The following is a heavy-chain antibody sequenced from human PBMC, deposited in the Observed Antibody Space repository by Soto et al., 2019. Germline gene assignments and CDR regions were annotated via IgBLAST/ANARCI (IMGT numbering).Heavy chain of an antibody. V-gene: IGHV4-31*01. CDR3: ARVSATGTRWFDP. CDR2: ISYRGTP. D-gene: IGHD6-13*01. J-gene: IGHJ5*02. CDR1: GGSFSSGAYY. Sequence: QVQLQESGPGLVKPSQNLSLTCTVSGGSFSSGAYYWSWVRRHPGMGLEWIGYISYRGTPYYNPSLKSLLPISVDASKNQFSLRLSSVTAADTAVYYCARVSATGTRWFDPWGQGTLVTVSS.